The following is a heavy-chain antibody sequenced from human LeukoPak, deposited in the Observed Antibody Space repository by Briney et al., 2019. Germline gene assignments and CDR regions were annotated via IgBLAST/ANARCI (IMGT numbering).Heavy chain of an antibody. CDR3: ARDLLSRLVPDY. D-gene: IGHD3-10*01. Sequence: PGGSLRLSCAASGFTFSSYSMNWVRRAPGKGLEWVSSISSSSSYIYYADSVKGRFTISRDNAKNSLYLQMNSLRAEDTAVYYCARDLLSRLVPDYWGQGTLVTVSS. CDR1: GFTFSSYS. J-gene: IGHJ4*02. V-gene: IGHV3-21*01. CDR2: ISSSSSYI.